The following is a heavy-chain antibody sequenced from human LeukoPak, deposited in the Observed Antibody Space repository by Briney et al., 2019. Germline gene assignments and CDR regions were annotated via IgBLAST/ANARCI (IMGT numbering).Heavy chain of an antibody. V-gene: IGHV4-31*03. CDR2: IYYSGST. J-gene: IGHJ4*02. Sequence: SQTLSLTCTVSGGSISSGGYYWSWIRQHPGKGLECIGYIYYSGSTYYNPSLKSRVTISVDTSKNQFSLKLSSVTAADTAVYYCARDTTGKSKYDYWGQGTLVTVSS. D-gene: IGHD1-1*01. CDR1: GGSISSGGYY. CDR3: ARDTTGKSKYDY.